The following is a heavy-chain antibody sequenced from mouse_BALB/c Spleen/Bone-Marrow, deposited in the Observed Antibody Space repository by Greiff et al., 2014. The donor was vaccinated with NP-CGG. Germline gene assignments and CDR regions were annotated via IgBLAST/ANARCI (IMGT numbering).Heavy chain of an antibody. V-gene: IGHV14-3*02. CDR1: GFNIKDTH. CDR3: SRDYGGTAWFAC. Sequence: EVKLVESGAELVKPGASVKLSCTASGFNIKDTHMHWVKQGPEQGLEWIGRIDPANGNTKYDPNFQGKATITADTSSITAYLQLSSLTSEDTAVYYCSRDYGGTAWFACWGHGTLVTVSA. D-gene: IGHD1-1*01. CDR2: IDPANGNT. J-gene: IGHJ3*01.